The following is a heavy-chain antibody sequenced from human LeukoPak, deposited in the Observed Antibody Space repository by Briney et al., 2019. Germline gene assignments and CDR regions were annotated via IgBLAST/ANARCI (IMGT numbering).Heavy chain of an antibody. CDR2: ISSSSSYI. J-gene: IGHJ4*02. CDR1: GFTFSSYS. D-gene: IGHD3-22*01. V-gene: IGHV3-21*01. Sequence: GGSLRLSCAASGFTFSSYSMNWVRQAPGKGLEWVSSISSSSSYIYYADSVKGRFTISRDNSKNTLYLQMNSLRAEDTAVYYCAKDLYYYDSSGFYGTFDYWGQGTLVTVSS. CDR3: AKDLYYYDSSGFYGTFDY.